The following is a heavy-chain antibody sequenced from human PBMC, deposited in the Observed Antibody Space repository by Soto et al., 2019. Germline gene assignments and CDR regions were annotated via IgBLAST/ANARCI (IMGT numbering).Heavy chain of an antibody. CDR3: XXXXXGDY. D-gene: IGHD1-1*01. CDR1: GYDFTTYG. V-gene: IGHV1-18*01. CDR2: ISAHNGNT. J-gene: IGHJ4*02. Sequence: QVHLVQSGAEVKKPGASVKVSCKGSGYDFTTYGITWVRQAPGQGLEWMAWISAHNGNTDYAQKLQGRVTVTRDTSTXXXYXXXXXLXXDXXXXXXXXXXXXGDYWGQGALVTVSS.